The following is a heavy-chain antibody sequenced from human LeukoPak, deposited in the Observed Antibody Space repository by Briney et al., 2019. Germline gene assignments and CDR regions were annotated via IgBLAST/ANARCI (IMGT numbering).Heavy chain of an antibody. J-gene: IGHJ4*02. CDR1: GFTLSSYA. V-gene: IGHV3-30-3*01. Sequence: PGGSLRLSCAASGFTLSSYAMHWVRQAPGKGLEWVAVISYDGSNKYYADSVKGRFTISRDNSKNTLYLQMSSLRAEDTAVYYCVKETGGGFDYWGQGTLVTVSS. CDR2: ISYDGSNK. CDR3: VKETGGGFDY. D-gene: IGHD1-1*01.